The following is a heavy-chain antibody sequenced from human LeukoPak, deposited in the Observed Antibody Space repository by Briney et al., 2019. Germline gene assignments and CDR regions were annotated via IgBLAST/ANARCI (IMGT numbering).Heavy chain of an antibody. Sequence: GGSLRLSRVVSGFIFKNFAMSWVRQAPGKGLEWVSAIDGSGSHTFYTDSVKGRFTISRDNSKNTLYLQMNSLRAEDTAVYYCAKGSAKWELYDCWGQRTLVTVSS. CDR2: IDGSGSHT. CDR3: AKGSAKWELYDC. D-gene: IGHD4-23*01. V-gene: IGHV3-23*05. J-gene: IGHJ4*02. CDR1: GFIFKNFA.